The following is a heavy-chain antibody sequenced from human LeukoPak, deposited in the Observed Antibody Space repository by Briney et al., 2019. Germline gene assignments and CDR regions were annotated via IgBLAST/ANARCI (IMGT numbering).Heavy chain of an antibody. J-gene: IGHJ4*02. CDR2: IWYDGSNE. D-gene: IGHD2-21*01. Sequence: GGSLRLSCAASGFTFSSYGMHWVAQAPGKGLECVAIIWYDGSNEYYADPVKGRFTISRDNSENTLYLQMSSLRAEDTAVYYCARALWPYYFDYWGQGTLVTVSS. V-gene: IGHV3-33*01. CDR3: ARALWPYYFDY. CDR1: GFTFSSYG.